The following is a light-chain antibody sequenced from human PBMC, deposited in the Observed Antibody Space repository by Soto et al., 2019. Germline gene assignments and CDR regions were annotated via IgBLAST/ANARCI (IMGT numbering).Light chain of an antibody. Sequence: QSALTQPASVSGSPGQSITISCTGTSSDVGGYNYVSWYQQHPGKAPKFMIYDVSNRPSRVSNRFSGSKSGNTASLTISGLQAEDEADYYCSSYTSSSTLYVFGTGTKVTVL. V-gene: IGLV2-14*01. CDR1: SSDVGGYNY. CDR2: DVS. J-gene: IGLJ1*01. CDR3: SSYTSSSTLYV.